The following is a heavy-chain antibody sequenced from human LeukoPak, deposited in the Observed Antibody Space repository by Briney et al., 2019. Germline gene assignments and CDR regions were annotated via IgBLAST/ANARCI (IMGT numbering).Heavy chain of an antibody. J-gene: IGHJ5*02. Sequence: SETLSLTCTVSGGSISSGDYYWSWIRQPPGKGLEWIGNIYYSGSTYYNPSLKSRVTISVDTSKNQFSLKLSSVTAADTAVYYCARTRSFLRYFDWAPNWFDPWGQGTLVTVSS. CDR1: GGSISSGDYY. D-gene: IGHD3-9*01. CDR2: IYYSGST. V-gene: IGHV4-30-4*01. CDR3: ARTRSFLRYFDWAPNWFDP.